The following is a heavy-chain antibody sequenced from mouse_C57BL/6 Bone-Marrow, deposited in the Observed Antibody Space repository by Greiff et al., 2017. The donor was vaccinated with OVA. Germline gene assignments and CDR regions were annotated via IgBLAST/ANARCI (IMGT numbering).Heavy chain of an antibody. D-gene: IGHD2-4*01. CDR1: GYTFTSYW. Sequence: QVQLQQPGAELVRPGSSVKLSCKASGYTFTSYWMHWVKQRPIQGLEWIGNIDPSDSETHYNQKFKDKATLTVDKSSSTAYMQLSSLTSEDSAVYYCAREPIYYDLGWYFDVWGTGTTVTVSS. CDR2: IDPSDSET. V-gene: IGHV1-52*01. J-gene: IGHJ1*03. CDR3: AREPIYYDLGWYFDV.